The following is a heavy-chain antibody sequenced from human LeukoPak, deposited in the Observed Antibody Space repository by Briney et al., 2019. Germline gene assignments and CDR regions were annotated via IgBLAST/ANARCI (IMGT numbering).Heavy chain of an antibody. CDR3: TTYSSPPPYYYYGMDV. J-gene: IGHJ6*02. Sequence: PGGSLRLSCAASGFTFSNAWMSWVRQAPGKGLEWVGRIKRNADGGTTEYAAPVKGRFTISRDDSKNTLYLEMNSLKTEDTAVYYCTTYSSPPPYYYYGMDVWGQGTTVTVSS. CDR2: IKRNADGGTT. CDR1: GFTFSNAW. D-gene: IGHD6-13*01. V-gene: IGHV3-15*01.